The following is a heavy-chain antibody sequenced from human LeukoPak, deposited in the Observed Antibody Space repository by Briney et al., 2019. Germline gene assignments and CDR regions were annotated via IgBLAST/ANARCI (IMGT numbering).Heavy chain of an antibody. CDR1: GFTFSSYW. D-gene: IGHD4-23*01. CDR3: ARAEGTLVT. Sequence: GGSLRLSCVASGFTFSSYWMRWVRQAPGKGLVWVSRISSDGSSTNYADSVKGRFTISRANAKNTLYLQMDSLRAEDTAVYYCARAEGTLVTWGQGTMVTVSS. CDR2: ISSDGSST. V-gene: IGHV3-74*01. J-gene: IGHJ3*01.